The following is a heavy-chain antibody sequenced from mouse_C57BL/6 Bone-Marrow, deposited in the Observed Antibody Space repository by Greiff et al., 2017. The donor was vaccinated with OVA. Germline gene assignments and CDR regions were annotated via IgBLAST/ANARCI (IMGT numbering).Heavy chain of an antibody. D-gene: IGHD2-2*01. CDR2: INPNNGGT. V-gene: IGHV1-26*01. CDR1: GYTFTDYY. J-gene: IGHJ3*01. Sequence: EVQLQQSGPELVKPGASVKISCKASGYTFTDYYMNWVKQSHGKSLEWIGDINPNNGGTSYNQKFKGKATLTVDKSSSTAYMELRSLTSEDSAVYYCARMGGYDGFAYWGQGTLVTVSA. CDR3: ARMGGYDGFAY.